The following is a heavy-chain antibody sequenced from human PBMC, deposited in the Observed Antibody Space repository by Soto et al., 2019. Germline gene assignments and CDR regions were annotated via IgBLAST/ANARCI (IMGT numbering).Heavy chain of an antibody. J-gene: IGHJ6*03. V-gene: IGHV1-3*01. Sequence: QVQLVQSGTEVKRPGASVKVSCKASGYIFATYAMHWVRKAPGQRIEWLGCINGGNGETRYSQMFQDRVTLTSDTSASTAYLEVNSLGFEDSAVYYCARGGWAHGDYVIYYTHMDVWGKGTTVAVSS. CDR3: ARGGWAHGDYVIYYTHMDV. CDR1: GYIFATYA. CDR2: INGGNGET. D-gene: IGHD4-17*01.